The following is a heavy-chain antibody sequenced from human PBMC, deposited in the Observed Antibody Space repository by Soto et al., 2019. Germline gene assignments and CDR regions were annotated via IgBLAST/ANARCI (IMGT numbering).Heavy chain of an antibody. CDR3: ARVQSPYVGGGDIVVVPAAILYYYYGMDV. CDR2: IIPIFGTA. V-gene: IGHV1-69*13. Sequence: GASVKVSCKASGGTFSSYAISWVRQAPGQGLEWMGGIIPIFGTANYAQKFQGRVTITADESTSTAYMELSSLRSEDTAVYYCARVQSPYVGGGDIVVVPAAILYYYYGMDVWGQGTTVTVSS. D-gene: IGHD2-2*02. J-gene: IGHJ6*02. CDR1: GGTFSSYA.